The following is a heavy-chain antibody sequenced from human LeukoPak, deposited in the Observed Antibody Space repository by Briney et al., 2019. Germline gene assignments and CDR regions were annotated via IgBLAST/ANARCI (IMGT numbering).Heavy chain of an antibody. V-gene: IGHV1-3*01. CDR2: INAGNGDI. D-gene: IGHD2-21*01. CDR1: GYTFTSYT. J-gene: IGHJ5*02. CDR3: AREDWASRNWFDP. Sequence: ASVKVSCKASGYTFTSYTMHWVRQAPGQRLEWMGWINAGNGDIKYSPKFHDRVTIIKDTSASTTYMELSSLRSEDTAVYYCAREDWASRNWFDPWGQGTLVIVSS.